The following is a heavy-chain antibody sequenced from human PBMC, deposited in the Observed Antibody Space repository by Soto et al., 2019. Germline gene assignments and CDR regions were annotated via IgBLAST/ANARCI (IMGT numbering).Heavy chain of an antibody. CDR1: GYTFYSYD. CDR2: ISAYNDNT. V-gene: IGHV1-18*01. Sequence: QVQLLQSGAEVKKPGASVKVSCKASGYTFYSYDITWVRQAPGQGLEWMGTISAYNDNTNFAQTLQGRVTMTIDKSTATAYMELKNLTSDHTAVYYCARARATVTTERALGYWGQGTLVTVCS. J-gene: IGHJ4*02. CDR3: ARARATVTTERALGY. D-gene: IGHD4-17*01.